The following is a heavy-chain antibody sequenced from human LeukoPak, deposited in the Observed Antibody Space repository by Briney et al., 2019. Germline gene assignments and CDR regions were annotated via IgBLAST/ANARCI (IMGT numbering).Heavy chain of an antibody. D-gene: IGHD3-10*01. CDR2: INHSGST. V-gene: IGHV4-34*01. Sequence: PSETLSLTCAVYGGSFSGYYWSWIRQPPGKGLEWIGEINHSGSTNYNPSLKSRVTISVDTSKNQFSLKLSSVTAADTAVYYCARANYYGSGNGSFEFDYWGQGTLVTVSS. CDR1: GGSFSGYY. CDR3: ARANYYGSGNGSFEFDY. J-gene: IGHJ4*02.